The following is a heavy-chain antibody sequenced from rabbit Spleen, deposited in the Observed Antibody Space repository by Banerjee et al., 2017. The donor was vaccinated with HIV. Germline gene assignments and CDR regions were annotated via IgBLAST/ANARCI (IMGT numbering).Heavy chain of an antibody. CDR2: IYGGVIGSS. CDR1: GFSFSTDYY. Sequence: QQQLEESGGGLVKPGGNLTLTCTASGFSFSTDYYMCWVRQAPGKGLECIACIYGGVIGSSYYATWAKGRFTISKTSSTTVTLQMTSLTAADTATYFCAREVWIDFNYPLGYFVLWGPGTLVTFS. V-gene: IGHV1S45*01. CDR3: AREVWIDFNYPLGYFVL. J-gene: IGHJ4*01. D-gene: IGHD7-1*01.